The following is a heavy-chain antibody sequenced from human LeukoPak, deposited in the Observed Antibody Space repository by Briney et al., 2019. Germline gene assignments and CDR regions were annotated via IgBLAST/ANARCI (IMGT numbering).Heavy chain of an antibody. J-gene: IGHJ4*02. Sequence: GGSLRLSCAASGFTFSSYGMHWVRQAPGKGLEWVAVIWYDGSNKYYADSVKGRFTISRDNSKNTLYLQMNSLRAEDTAVYYCARGYSSGWYRREQYYDYWGQGTLVTVSS. CDR3: ARGYSSGWYRREQYYDY. D-gene: IGHD6-19*01. CDR1: GFTFSSYG. V-gene: IGHV3-33*01. CDR2: IWYDGSNK.